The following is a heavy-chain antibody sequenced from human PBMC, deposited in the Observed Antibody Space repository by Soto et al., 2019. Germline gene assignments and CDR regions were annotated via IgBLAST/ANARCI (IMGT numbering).Heavy chain of an antibody. CDR1: GYTFTGYY. CDR3: ARGSSPGSYYYGMDV. CDR2: INPNSGGT. Sequence: GPSVKVSCKASGYTFTGYYMHWVRQAPGQGLEWMGWINPNSGGTNYAQKFQGWVTMTRDTSISTAYMELSRLRSDDTAVYYCARGSSPGSYYYGMDVWGQGTTVTVSS. J-gene: IGHJ6*02. D-gene: IGHD1-26*01. V-gene: IGHV1-2*04.